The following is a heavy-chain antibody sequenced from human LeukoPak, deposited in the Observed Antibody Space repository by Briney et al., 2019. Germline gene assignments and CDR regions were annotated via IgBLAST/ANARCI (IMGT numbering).Heavy chain of an antibody. CDR2: INHSGST. CDR3: ARDGHTSYGMDV. V-gene: IGHV4-34*01. D-gene: IGHD3-3*01. Sequence: SETLSLTCAVYGGSFSGYYWSWIRQPPGKGLEWIGEINHSGSTNYNPSLKSRVTISVDTSKNQFSLKLSSVTAADTAVYYCARDGHTSYGMDVWGQGTTVTVS. J-gene: IGHJ6*02. CDR1: GGSFSGYY.